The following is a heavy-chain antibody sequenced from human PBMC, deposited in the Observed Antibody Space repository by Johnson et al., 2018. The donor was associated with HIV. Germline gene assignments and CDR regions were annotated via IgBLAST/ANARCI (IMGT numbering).Heavy chain of an antibody. Sequence: QVQLVESGGGVVQPGRSLRLSCAASGFTFSNYAIHWVRQAPGKGLEWVAVISYDAQNKYYADSVKGRFTISRDNSNNTLYLQMNSLKTEDTAVYYCAKHSSGYRDAFDIWGQGTMVTVSS. J-gene: IGHJ3*02. CDR3: AKHSSGYRDAFDI. V-gene: IGHV3-30-3*02. CDR1: GFTFSNYA. D-gene: IGHD3-22*01. CDR2: ISYDAQNK.